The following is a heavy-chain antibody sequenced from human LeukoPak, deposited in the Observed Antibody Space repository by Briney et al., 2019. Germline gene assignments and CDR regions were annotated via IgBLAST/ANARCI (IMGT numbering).Heavy chain of an antibody. CDR1: GYSFTSYW. D-gene: IGHD3-10*01. V-gene: IGHV5-51*01. CDR3: ARSYRWFEDYYYGMDV. CDR2: IYTGDSDT. J-gene: IGHJ6*02. Sequence: GESLKISCKGSGYSFTSYWIGWVRQMPGKGLEWMGIIYTGDSDTRYSPSFQGQVTISADKSISTAYLQWSSLKASDTAMYYCARSYRWFEDYYYGMDVWGQGTTVTVSS.